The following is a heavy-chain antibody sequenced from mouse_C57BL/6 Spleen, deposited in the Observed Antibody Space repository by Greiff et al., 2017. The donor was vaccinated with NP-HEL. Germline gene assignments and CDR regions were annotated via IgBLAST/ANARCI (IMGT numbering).Heavy chain of an antibody. J-gene: IGHJ3*01. CDR2: INPNNGGT. CDR3: ARRSWDAWFAY. CDR1: GYTFTDYY. Sequence: EVQLLQSGPELVKPGASVKISCKASGYTFTDYYMNWVKQSHGKSLEWIGDINPNNGGTSYNQKFKGKATLTVDKSSSTAYMELRSLTSEDSAVYYCARRSWDAWFAYWGQGTLVTVSA. D-gene: IGHD4-1*01. V-gene: IGHV1-26*01.